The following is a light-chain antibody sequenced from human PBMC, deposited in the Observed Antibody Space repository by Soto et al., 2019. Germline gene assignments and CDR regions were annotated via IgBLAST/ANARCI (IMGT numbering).Light chain of an antibody. J-gene: IGKJ5*01. CDR1: QTVSSNH. Sequence: EVVLTQSPGTLSLSPGERATLSCRASQTVSSNHVIWYQQKPGQAPTLLIYGASSRATGIPDRFSGSASGTDFTLTISKLEPEDFAVYYCQHYGSSPPNTFGQGTRLEIK. CDR3: QHYGSSPPNT. CDR2: GAS. V-gene: IGKV3-20*01.